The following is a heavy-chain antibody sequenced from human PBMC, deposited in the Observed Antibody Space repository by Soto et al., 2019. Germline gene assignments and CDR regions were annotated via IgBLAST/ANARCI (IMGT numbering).Heavy chain of an antibody. J-gene: IGHJ4*02. Sequence: QMQLVQSGPEVKKPGTSVKVSCKASTFTFTSSAVQWVRQARGQRLEWIGWIVVGSGNTKDAQNFQERVTITRDMSAGTAYLERSSLRSENTAVYYCATHREGATYYFDYWGQGTLLTVSS. CDR3: ATHREGATYYFDY. D-gene: IGHD1-26*01. CDR1: TFTFTSSA. CDR2: IVVGSGNT. V-gene: IGHV1-58*01.